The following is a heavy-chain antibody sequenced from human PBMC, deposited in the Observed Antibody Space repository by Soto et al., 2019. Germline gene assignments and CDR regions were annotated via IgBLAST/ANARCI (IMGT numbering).Heavy chain of an antibody. V-gene: IGHV4-59*08. D-gene: IGHD2-15*01. CDR1: GGSIRSYY. CDR3: ARAAYCSGGSCSLYFDY. J-gene: IGHJ4*02. Sequence: QVQLQESGPGLVKPSETLSLTCTVSGGSIRSYYWSWIRQPPGKGLEWIGYIYYSGSTNYNPSLKSRVTISVDTSKNQFSLKLSSVTAADTAVYYCARAAYCSGGSCSLYFDYWGQGTLVTVSS. CDR2: IYYSGST.